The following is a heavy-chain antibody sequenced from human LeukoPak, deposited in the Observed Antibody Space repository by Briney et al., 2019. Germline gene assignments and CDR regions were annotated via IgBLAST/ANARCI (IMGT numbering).Heavy chain of an antibody. CDR1: GFTFSSYA. V-gene: IGHV3-23*01. CDR3: ARGHPIADQYDFWSGTVEEHAYYGMDV. CDR2: ISGSGGST. J-gene: IGHJ6*02. Sequence: GGSLRLSCAASGFTFSSYAMSWVRQAPGKGLEWVSAISGSGGSTYYADSVKGRFTISRDNSKNTLYLQMNSLRAEDTAVYYCARGHPIADQYDFWSGTVEEHAYYGMDVWGQGTTVTVSS. D-gene: IGHD3-3*01.